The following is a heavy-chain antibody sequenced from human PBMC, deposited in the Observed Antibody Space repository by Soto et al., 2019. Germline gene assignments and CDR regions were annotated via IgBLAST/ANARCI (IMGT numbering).Heavy chain of an antibody. V-gene: IGHV2-5*02. D-gene: IGHD2-15*01. CDR3: AHKGGRGAAMDV. CDR1: GFSLSTSGVG. Sequence: QITLKESGPTLVKPTQTLTLTCTFSGFSLSTSGVGVSWIRQPPGKALEWLALIYWDDDKRYSPFLENRVTITKVTSPNEVVLTMTNMGHVDTGTYYCAHKGGRGAAMDVWGQGTTVTVSS. CDR2: IYWDDDK. J-gene: IGHJ6*02.